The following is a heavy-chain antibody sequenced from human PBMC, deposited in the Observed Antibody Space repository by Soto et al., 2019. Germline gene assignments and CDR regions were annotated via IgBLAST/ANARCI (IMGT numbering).Heavy chain of an antibody. Sequence: ASVQVSCKASGYTFTSYGISWVRRAPGQGLEGMGWTSACNGNTIYAQKVQGRVTLTADASTSTAYLELRSLRSDDTAGDYCARHGLDDWLEARGQETLVTVAS. J-gene: IGHJ5*02. D-gene: IGHD3-9*01. CDR1: GYTFTSYG. CDR2: TSACNGNT. V-gene: IGHV1-18*04. CDR3: ARHGLDDWLEA.